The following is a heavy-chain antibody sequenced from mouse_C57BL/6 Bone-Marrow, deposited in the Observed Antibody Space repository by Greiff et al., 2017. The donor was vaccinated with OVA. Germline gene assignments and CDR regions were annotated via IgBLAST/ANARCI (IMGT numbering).Heavy chain of an antibody. CDR1: GYTFTSYW. J-gene: IGHJ4*01. D-gene: IGHD1-1*01. CDR2: INPSNGGT. CDR3: ARAGGYYGNSPSYDMDD. Sequence: QVQLKQPGTELVKPGASVKLSCKASGYTFTSYWMHWVKQRPGQGLEWIGNINPSNGGTNYNEKFKSKATVTVDKSYITAYLQLSSLTSEDSAVYYCARAGGYYGNSPSYDMDDWGQGTSVTVSS. V-gene: IGHV1-53*01.